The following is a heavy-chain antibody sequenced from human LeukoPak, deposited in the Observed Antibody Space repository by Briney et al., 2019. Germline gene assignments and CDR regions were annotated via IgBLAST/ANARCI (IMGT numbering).Heavy chain of an antibody. D-gene: IGHD5/OR15-5a*01. V-gene: IGHV1-18*01. J-gene: IGHJ4*02. CDR2: ISAYNGNT. Sequence: ASVKVSCKASGYTFTSYGISWVRQAPGQGLELMGWISAYNGNTNYAQKLQGRVTMTTDTSTSTAYMELRSLRSDDTAVYYCARGLVYVSGSRRKEYFDYWGQGTLVTVSS. CDR3: ARGLVYVSGSRRKEYFDY. CDR1: GYTFTSYG.